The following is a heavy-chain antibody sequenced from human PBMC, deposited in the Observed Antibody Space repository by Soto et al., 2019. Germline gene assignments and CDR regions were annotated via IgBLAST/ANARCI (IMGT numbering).Heavy chain of an antibody. CDR3: ATRVDGSPWLAY. D-gene: IGHD5-12*01. CDR1: GGSISSNYW. Sequence: PSETLSLTCAVSGGSISSNYWCTWVRQPPGTGLEWIGEIYQSGTTNYNPSLKSRVTISVDRSKNQFSLNLSSLTAADTAVYYCATRVDGSPWLAYWGQGTLVTVSS. J-gene: IGHJ4*02. CDR2: IYQSGTT. V-gene: IGHV4-4*02.